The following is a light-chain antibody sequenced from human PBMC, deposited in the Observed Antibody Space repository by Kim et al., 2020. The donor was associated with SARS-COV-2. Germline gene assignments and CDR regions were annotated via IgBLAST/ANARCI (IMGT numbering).Light chain of an antibody. J-gene: IGLJ1*01. CDR3: VADRGSVGKFVCV. CDR2: VGTGEVVG. Sequence: QPVLTQSPSGSASLGASVTLTCTLSSGYSNYEVDWYQQRPGKGPRFVMRVGTGEVVGSRGDGIPVRFSVLGSGLNRYLIIRNIQEEDESDYFCVADRGSVGKFVCVFGGGTKVTVL. V-gene: IGLV9-49*01. CDR1: SGYSNYE.